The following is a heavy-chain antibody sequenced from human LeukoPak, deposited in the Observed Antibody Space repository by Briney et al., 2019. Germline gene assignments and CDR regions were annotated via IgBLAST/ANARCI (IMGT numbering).Heavy chain of an antibody. CDR3: ARDLKSNWFDP. J-gene: IGHJ5*02. Sequence: GASVKVSCKASGYTFTCSYMHWVRQAPGQGLEWMGWINPNSGGTNYAHKFQGRVTMTRDTSISTAYMELSRLRSDDTAVYYCARDLKSNWFDPWGQGTLVTVSS. CDR2: INPNSGGT. V-gene: IGHV1-2*07. CDR1: GYTFTCSY. D-gene: IGHD3-9*01.